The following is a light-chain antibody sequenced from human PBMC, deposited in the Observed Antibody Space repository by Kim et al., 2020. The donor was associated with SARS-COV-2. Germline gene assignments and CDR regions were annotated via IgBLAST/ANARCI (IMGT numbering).Light chain of an antibody. V-gene: IGKV1-5*03. CDR3: QQYSNYPLT. CDR2: KAS. CDR1: QSIVVW. Sequence: ASVGDRVIIACRASQSIVVWLAWYQQKPGKAPKLVIYKASSLESGVPSRCSGSGSGTEFTLTISSLHPDDLGTYFCQQYSNYPLTFGGGTKVDIK. J-gene: IGKJ4*01.